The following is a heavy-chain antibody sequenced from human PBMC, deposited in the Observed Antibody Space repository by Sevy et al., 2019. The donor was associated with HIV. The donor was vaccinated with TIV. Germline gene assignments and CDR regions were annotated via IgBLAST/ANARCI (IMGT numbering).Heavy chain of an antibody. CDR3: ATTKDYYDSSGSPFDY. CDR1: GYTLTELS. J-gene: IGHJ4*02. D-gene: IGHD3-22*01. CDR2: FDPEDGET. V-gene: IGHV1-24*01. Sequence: ASVKVSCKVSGYTLTELSMHWVRQAPGKGLEWMGSFDPEDGETIYAQKFQGRVTMTEDTFKDTAYMELSSLRSEDAAVYYCATTKDYYDSSGSPFDYSGQRTVVTVSS.